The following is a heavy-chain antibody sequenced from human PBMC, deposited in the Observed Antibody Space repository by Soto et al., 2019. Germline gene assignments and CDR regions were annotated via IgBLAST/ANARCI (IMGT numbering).Heavy chain of an antibody. CDR1: GFTFSSYG. J-gene: IGHJ4*02. CDR2: ISYDGSNK. CDR3: AKTGDYDFWSGYLFDY. Sequence: QVQLVESGGGVVQPGRSLRLSCAASGFTFSSYGMHWVRQAPGKGLEWVAVISYDGSNKYYADSVKGRFTISRDNSKNTLYLQMNSLRAEDTAVYYCAKTGDYDFWSGYLFDYWGQGTLDTVSS. V-gene: IGHV3-30*18. D-gene: IGHD3-3*01.